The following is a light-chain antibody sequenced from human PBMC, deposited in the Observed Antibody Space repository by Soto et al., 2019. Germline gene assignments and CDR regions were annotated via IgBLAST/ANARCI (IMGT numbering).Light chain of an antibody. CDR1: QSVNSN. CDR3: QHYENSPRT. V-gene: IGKV3-20*01. CDR2: GAS. J-gene: IGKJ1*01. Sequence: EIVLTQSPGTLSLSPGERATLSCRASQSVNSNLAWYQQRPGQRPRVLMYGASSRATGIPDRFSGSGSGTDFTLTISRLEPEEFAVYYCQHYENSPRTFGQGPKVEIK.